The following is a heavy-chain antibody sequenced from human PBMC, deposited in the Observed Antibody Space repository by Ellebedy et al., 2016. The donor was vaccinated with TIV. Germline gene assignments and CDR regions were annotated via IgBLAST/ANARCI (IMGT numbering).Heavy chain of an antibody. CDR1: GFTFSSYA. CDR2: ISSNGIST. J-gene: IGHJ4*02. CDR3: VEGRRTVTMLFDY. Sequence: GESLKISXSASGFTFSSYAMHWVRQAPGKGLEYVSAISSNGISTYYADSVKGRFTISRDNSKNTLYLQMSSLRPEDTAVYYCVEGRRTVTMLFDYWGQGTLVTVSS. D-gene: IGHD4-17*01. V-gene: IGHV3-64D*06.